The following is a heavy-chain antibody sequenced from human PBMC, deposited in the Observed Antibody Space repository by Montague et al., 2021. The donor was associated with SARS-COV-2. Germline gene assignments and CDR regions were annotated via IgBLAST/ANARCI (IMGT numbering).Heavy chain of an antibody. CDR3: ARGDHPTAASWYFFDS. D-gene: IGHD6-13*01. J-gene: IGHJ4*02. CDR2: IYSSGNT. CDR1: GGSINYYY. V-gene: IGHV4-4*07. Sequence: SETLSLTCTVSGGSINYYYWHWLRQSAGKGLEWIGRIYSSGNTNSNPSLESRIIMSVDSYQNKFSLKLNSVTAADTAVSYCARGDHPTAASWYFFDSWGQGARVTVSS.